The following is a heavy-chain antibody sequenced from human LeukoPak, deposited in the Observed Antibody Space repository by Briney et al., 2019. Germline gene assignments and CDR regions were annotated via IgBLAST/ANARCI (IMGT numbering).Heavy chain of an antibody. CDR1: GYSFTSYW. D-gene: IGHD3-10*01. Sequence: GESLKISCKGSGYSFTSYWIGWVRQLPGKGLEWMGIIYPGDSDTRYSPSFQGQVTISADKSISTAYLQWSSLKASDTAMYYCARHLPYYYGSGSPENCFDPWGQGTLVTVSS. CDR2: IYPGDSDT. V-gene: IGHV5-51*01. J-gene: IGHJ5*02. CDR3: ARHLPYYYGSGSPENCFDP.